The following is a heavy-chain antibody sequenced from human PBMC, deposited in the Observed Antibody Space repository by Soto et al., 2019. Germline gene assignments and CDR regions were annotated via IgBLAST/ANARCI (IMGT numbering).Heavy chain of an antibody. Sequence: ASVTVSCKASGYTFTSYAMHWVRQAPGQRPEWMGWINAGNGNTKYSQKFQGRVTISVDTSKNQFSLKLSSVTAADTAVYYCARVGSGWYQTFDYWGQGTLVTVSS. CDR2: INAGNGNT. CDR3: ARVGSGWYQTFDY. V-gene: IGHV1-3*01. CDR1: GYTFTSYA. D-gene: IGHD6-19*01. J-gene: IGHJ4*02.